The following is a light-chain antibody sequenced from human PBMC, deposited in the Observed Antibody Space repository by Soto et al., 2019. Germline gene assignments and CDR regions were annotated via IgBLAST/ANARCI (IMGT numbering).Light chain of an antibody. CDR1: NIGSKS. Sequence: SYALTQPPSVSVAPGQTARITCGGNNIGSKSVHWYQQKPGQAPVLVVYDDGDRPSGIPERFSVSNSGNTATLTISRVEAGDEADYYCQVWDSTNDHVLFGGGTKVTVL. J-gene: IGLJ2*01. CDR3: QVWDSTNDHVL. CDR2: DDG. V-gene: IGLV3-21*02.